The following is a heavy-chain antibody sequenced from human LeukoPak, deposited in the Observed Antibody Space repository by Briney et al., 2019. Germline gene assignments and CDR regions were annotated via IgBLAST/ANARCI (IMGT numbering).Heavy chain of an antibody. CDR3: ARGLGGSGTGTTAYFDY. Sequence: SVNVSFKASGGTFTSYTISWVRQAPGQGRKWMGGIIPIFGTSNYAQKFQGRVTITADESTSTVYMELRSLRSEDTAVYYCARGLGGSGTGTTAYFDYWGQGTLVTVSS. CDR1: GGTFTSYT. D-gene: IGHD1-1*01. CDR2: IIPIFGTS. V-gene: IGHV1-69*13. J-gene: IGHJ4*02.